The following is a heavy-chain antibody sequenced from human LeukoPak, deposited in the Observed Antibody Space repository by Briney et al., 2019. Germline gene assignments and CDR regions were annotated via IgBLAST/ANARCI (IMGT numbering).Heavy chain of an antibody. CDR2: IYPGDSDT. CDR3: ARPFTPAKSLADDALDI. V-gene: IGHV5-51*01. D-gene: IGHD2-15*01. Sequence: GESLKISCKGSGCSFTSYWIAWVRQMPGKGLEWMGIIYPGDSDTRYSPSFQGQVTISADKSITTAYLQWSSLKASDTAMYYCARPFTPAKSLADDALDIWGQGTMVTVSS. CDR1: GCSFTSYW. J-gene: IGHJ3*02.